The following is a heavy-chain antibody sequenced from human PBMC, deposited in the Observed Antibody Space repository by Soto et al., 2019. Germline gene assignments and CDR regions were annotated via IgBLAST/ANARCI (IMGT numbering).Heavy chain of an antibody. CDR1: GGSFSGYY. Sequence: TSETLSLTCAVYGGSFSGYYWSWIRQPPGKGLEWIGEINHSGSTNYNPSLKSRVTISVDTSKNQFSLKLSSVTAADTAVYYCARGLEGYIDYWGQGTLVTVSS. V-gene: IGHV4-34*01. D-gene: IGHD2-15*01. CDR2: INHSGST. J-gene: IGHJ4*02. CDR3: ARGLEGYIDY.